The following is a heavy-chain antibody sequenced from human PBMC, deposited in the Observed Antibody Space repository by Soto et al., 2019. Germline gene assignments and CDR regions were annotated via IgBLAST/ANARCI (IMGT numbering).Heavy chain of an antibody. CDR1: GGSFSGYY. Sequence: SETLSLACAVYGGSFSGYYWSWIRQAPGRGLEWIGEINHSGSTNYNPSLKSRVSISADTSKNQLSLKLTSVTAADTAVYYCARARPYDHVWGTHAYYFDYWGEGTLVTVSS. J-gene: IGHJ4*02. V-gene: IGHV4-34*01. D-gene: IGHD3-16*01. CDR3: ARARPYDHVWGTHAYYFDY. CDR2: INHSGST.